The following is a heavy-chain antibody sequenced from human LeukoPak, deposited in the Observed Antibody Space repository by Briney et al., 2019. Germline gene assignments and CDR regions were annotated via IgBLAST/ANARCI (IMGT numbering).Heavy chain of an antibody. V-gene: IGHV3-23*01. D-gene: IGHD3-9*01. CDR1: GFTFSSFA. Sequence: GGSLRLSCAASGFTFSSFAMSWVRRAPGKGLEWVSAIRGSGDNTHYADSVKGRFTISRDNSKNTLYLQMNTLRAEDTAVYYCAKDTMFYDILTGYPHFDYWGQGTLVTVSS. CDR2: IRGSGDNT. J-gene: IGHJ4*02. CDR3: AKDTMFYDILTGYPHFDY.